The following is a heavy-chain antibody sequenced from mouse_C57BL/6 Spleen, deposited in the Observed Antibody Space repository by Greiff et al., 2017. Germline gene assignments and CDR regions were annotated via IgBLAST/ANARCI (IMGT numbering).Heavy chain of an antibody. CDR3: ARDTTGYAMDY. D-gene: IGHD1-1*01. CDR2: IDPSDSYT. V-gene: IGHV1-50*01. Sequence: QVQLQQSGAELVKPGASVKLSCKASGYTFTSYWMQWVKQRPGQGLEWIGEIDPSDSYTNYNQKFKGKATLTVDTSSSTAYMQLSSLTSEDSAVYYCARDTTGYAMDYWGQGTSVTVSS. CDR1: GYTFTSYW. J-gene: IGHJ4*01.